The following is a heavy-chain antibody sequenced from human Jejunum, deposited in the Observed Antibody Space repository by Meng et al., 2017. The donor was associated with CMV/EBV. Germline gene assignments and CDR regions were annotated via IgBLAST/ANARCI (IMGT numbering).Heavy chain of an antibody. CDR3: ARGHLNFWNGYYDAFDV. CDR2: IKRDGSEK. CDR1: FGSYW. Sequence: FGSYWMSWVRQAPGKGLEWVANIKRDGSEKSYVDSVKGRFTISRDNAENLLYLQLNSLRDDDTAVYYCARGHLNFWNGYYDAFDVWGQGTMVTVSS. V-gene: IGHV3-7*01. D-gene: IGHD3-3*01. J-gene: IGHJ3*01.